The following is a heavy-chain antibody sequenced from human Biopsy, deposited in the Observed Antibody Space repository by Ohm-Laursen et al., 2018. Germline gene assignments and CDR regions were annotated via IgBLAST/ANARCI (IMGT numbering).Heavy chain of an antibody. D-gene: IGHD6-19*01. V-gene: IGHV3-33*08. CDR3: ARGLNNGWYGYFDV. CDR2: IWYDGTNE. CDR1: GFTFSAFS. J-gene: IGHJ2*01. Sequence: SLRLSCAASGFTFSAFSMNWVRQAPGKGLEWISLIWYDGTNEDYADSVKGRFTISRDNSKNTLYLQINTLTLEDTAFYYCARGLNNGWYGYFDVWGHGTLVTVSS.